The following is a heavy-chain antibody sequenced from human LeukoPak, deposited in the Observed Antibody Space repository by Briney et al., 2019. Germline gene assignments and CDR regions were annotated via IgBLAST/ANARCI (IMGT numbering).Heavy chain of an antibody. D-gene: IGHD1-26*01. V-gene: IGHV1-18*01. CDR3: ARDTEWELNPDYFDY. J-gene: IGHJ4*02. CDR1: GYTFRNYG. CDR2: ISAYNGNT. Sequence: ASVQASCHASGYTFRNYGISWERQAPGQGLEKMGWISAYNGNTKYAQKLQGRVTMTTDTSTNTAYMELRSLRSDDTAVYYCARDTEWELNPDYFDYWGQGTLVTVSS.